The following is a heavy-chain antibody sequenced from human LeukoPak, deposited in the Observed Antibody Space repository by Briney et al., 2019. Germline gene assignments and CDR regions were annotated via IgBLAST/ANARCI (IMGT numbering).Heavy chain of an antibody. Sequence: SETLSLTCTVSGGSISSGSYYWSWIRQPAGKGLEWIGRIYTSGSTNYNPSLKSRVTISVDTSKNQFSLKLSSVTAADTAVYYCARDHINNWNGRDPNWFDPWGQGTLVTVSS. CDR3: ARDHINNWNGRDPNWFDP. CDR2: IYTSGST. CDR1: GGSISSGSYY. D-gene: IGHD1-1*01. V-gene: IGHV4-61*02. J-gene: IGHJ5*02.